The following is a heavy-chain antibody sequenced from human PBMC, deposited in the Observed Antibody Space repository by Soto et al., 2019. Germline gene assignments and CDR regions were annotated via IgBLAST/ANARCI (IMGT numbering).Heavy chain of an antibody. D-gene: IGHD2-2*02. J-gene: IGHJ5*02. CDR1: GFTFSSYW. CDR2: INSDGSST. Sequence: GGSLRLSCAASGFTFSSYWMHWVRQAPGKGLVWVSRINSDGSSTSYADSVKGRFTISRDNAKNTLYLQMNSLRAEDTAVYYCAAIGYCSSNSCYSDWFSLWGQGTLVTVSS. V-gene: IGHV3-74*01. CDR3: AAIGYCSSNSCYSDWFSL.